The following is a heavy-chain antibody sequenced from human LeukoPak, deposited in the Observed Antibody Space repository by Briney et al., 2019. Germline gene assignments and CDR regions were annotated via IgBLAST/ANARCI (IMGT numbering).Heavy chain of an antibody. V-gene: IGHV3-30-3*01. Sequence: PGGSLRLSCAASGFTFSSYAMHWVRQAPGKGLEWVAVISYDGSNKYYADSVKGRFTISRDNSKNTLYLQMNSLRAEDTAVYYCARTGSGGDLDIWGQGTMVTVSS. D-gene: IGHD2-15*01. J-gene: IGHJ3*02. CDR1: GFTFSSYA. CDR3: ARTGSGGDLDI. CDR2: ISYDGSNK.